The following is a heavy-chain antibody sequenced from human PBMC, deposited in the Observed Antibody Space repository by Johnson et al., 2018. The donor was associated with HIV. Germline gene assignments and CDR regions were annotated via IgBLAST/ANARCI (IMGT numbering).Heavy chain of an antibody. J-gene: IGHJ3*02. V-gene: IGHV3-13*01. CDR1: GFTFRSYD. D-gene: IGHD3-16*01. CDR2: IGTAGET. Sequence: VQLVESGGGLVQPGGSLRLSCAASGFTFRSYDMHWVRQVTGKGLEWVSAIGTAGETNYPGSVKGRFTISRDTSKKMLYLQMNSLRVDDTAVYYCAKTGGGAALDSWGQGTMVTVSS. CDR3: AKTGGGAALDS.